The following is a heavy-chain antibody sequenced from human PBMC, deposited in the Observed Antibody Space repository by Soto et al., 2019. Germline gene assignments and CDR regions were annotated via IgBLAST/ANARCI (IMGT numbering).Heavy chain of an antibody. J-gene: IGHJ6*02. D-gene: IGHD3-10*01. CDR2: IYYAGST. CDR1: GGSMISYY. V-gene: IGHV4-59*08. CDR3: ARGYYYGSGSYYNPVYYGMDV. Sequence: SETLSLTCTVSGGSMISYYWSWIRQPPGRGLEWIGFIYYAGSTKYNPSLNSRVTISVDTSKNQFSLTVTSVTAADTAVYYCARGYYYGSGSYYNPVYYGMDVWGQGTTVTVSS.